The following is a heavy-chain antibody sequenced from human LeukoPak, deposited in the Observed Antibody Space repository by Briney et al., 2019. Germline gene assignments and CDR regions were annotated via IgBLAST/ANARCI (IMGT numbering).Heavy chain of an antibody. D-gene: IGHD5-24*01. Sequence: ASETLSLTCAVSGGSISSGGYSWSWIRQPPGKGLEWIGYIYHSGSTYYNPSLKSRVTISVDTSKNQFSLKLSSVTAADTAVYYCARLDGYNFANYLKPIYYFDYWGQGTLVTVSS. V-gene: IGHV4-30-2*02. CDR2: IYHSGST. CDR1: GGSISSGGYS. J-gene: IGHJ4*02. CDR3: ARLDGYNFANYLKPIYYFDY.